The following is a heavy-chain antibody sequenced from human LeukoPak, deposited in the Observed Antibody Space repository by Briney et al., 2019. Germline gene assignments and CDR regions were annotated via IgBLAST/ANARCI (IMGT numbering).Heavy chain of an antibody. CDR3: ARDREAIAAPENYFDN. Sequence: SETLSLTCTVSGGSLNNGGYYWSWIRQHPGKGLEWIGYIYYSGSSYYNPSLRSRVTISVDTSKNHFSLKLSSVTAADTAVYFCARDREAIAAPENYFDNWGQGTLVTVSS. V-gene: IGHV4-31*03. CDR2: IYYSGSS. J-gene: IGHJ4*02. CDR1: GGSLNNGGYY. D-gene: IGHD6-13*01.